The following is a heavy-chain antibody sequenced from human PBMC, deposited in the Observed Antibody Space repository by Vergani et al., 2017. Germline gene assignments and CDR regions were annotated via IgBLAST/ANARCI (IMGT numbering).Heavy chain of an antibody. D-gene: IGHD2-8*02. CDR3: VTTDCAGGSCYLDY. J-gene: IGHJ4*02. Sequence: QVQLVQSGSELKKPGASVKISCKASGYTFTSFDIHWVRQATGQGLEWLGWMLPDSGDTTYAQAFQGRVAITRDTSINTAYLDLSSLRSEDTAAYYCVTTDCAGGSCYLDYWGQGTLVTVSS. CDR1: GYTFTSFD. V-gene: IGHV1-8*01. CDR2: MLPDSGDT.